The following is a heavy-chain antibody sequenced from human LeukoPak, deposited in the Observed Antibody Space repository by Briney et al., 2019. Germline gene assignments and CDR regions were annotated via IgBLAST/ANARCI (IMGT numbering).Heavy chain of an antibody. V-gene: IGHV3-48*03. J-gene: IGHJ6*04. CDR3: AELGITMIGGV. CDR2: ISSSGSTI. CDR1: GFTFTNHG. D-gene: IGHD3-10*02. Sequence: GGSLRLSCGASGFTFTNHGTSWVRQAPGKGLEGVSYISSSGSTIYYADSVKGRFTISRDNAKNSLYLQMNSLRAEDTAVYYCAELGITMIGGVWGKGTTVTISS.